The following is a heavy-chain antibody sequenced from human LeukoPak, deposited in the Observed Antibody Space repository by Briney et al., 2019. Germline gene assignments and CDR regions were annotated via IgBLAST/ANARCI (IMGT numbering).Heavy chain of an antibody. Sequence: SQTLSPTCAISGDSVSSNSAAWNWIRQSPSRGLEWLGRTCYRSNWHNDYAVSVKSRITINSDTSKNQFSLQLNSVTPEDTAVYYCARGSAFDMWGQGTMVTVSS. CDR3: ARGSAFDM. J-gene: IGHJ3*02. CDR2: TCYRSNWHN. CDR1: GDSVSSNSAA. V-gene: IGHV6-1*01.